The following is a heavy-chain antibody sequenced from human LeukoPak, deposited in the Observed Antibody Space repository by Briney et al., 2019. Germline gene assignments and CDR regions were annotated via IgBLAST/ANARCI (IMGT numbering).Heavy chain of an antibody. CDR3: ARGRRLRGGYGSGSYCY. J-gene: IGHJ4*02. Sequence: SETLSLTCTVSGGSISSSSYYWGWIRQPPGKGLGWIGSIYYSGSTYYNPSLKSRVTISVDTSKNQFSLKLGSVTAADTAVYYCARGRRLRGGYGSGSYCYWGQGTLVTVSS. CDR2: IYYSGST. V-gene: IGHV4-39*01. D-gene: IGHD3-10*01. CDR1: GGSISSSSYY.